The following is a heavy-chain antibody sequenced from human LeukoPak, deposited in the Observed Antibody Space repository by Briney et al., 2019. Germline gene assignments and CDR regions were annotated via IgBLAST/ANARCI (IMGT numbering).Heavy chain of an antibody. V-gene: IGHV3-30*07. J-gene: IGHJ4*02. CDR3: AKDHKGIAARPSVFDY. Sequence: GGSLRLSCAASGFTFSNYAMHWVRQAPGKGLEWVAVISFDATKEYFGKSVKGRFTISRDNSKNTLYLQMNSLRAEDTAVYYCAKDHKGIAARPSVFDYWGQGTLVTVSS. D-gene: IGHD6-6*01. CDR1: GFTFSNYA. CDR2: ISFDATKE.